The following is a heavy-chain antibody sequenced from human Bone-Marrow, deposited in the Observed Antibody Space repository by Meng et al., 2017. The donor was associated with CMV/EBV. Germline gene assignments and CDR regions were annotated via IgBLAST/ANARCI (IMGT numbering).Heavy chain of an antibody. CDR3: AREAYYYDSSGYYGYFDY. J-gene: IGHJ4*02. CDR1: SIGSGDYY. D-gene: IGHD3-22*01. Sequence: SIGSGDYYWSWIRQPPGKGLEWIGYIYYSGSTYYTPSLKSRVTISVDTSKNQFSLKLSSVTAADTAVYYCAREAYYYDSSGYYGYFDYWGQGTLVTVSS. CDR2: IYYSGST. V-gene: IGHV4-30-4*01.